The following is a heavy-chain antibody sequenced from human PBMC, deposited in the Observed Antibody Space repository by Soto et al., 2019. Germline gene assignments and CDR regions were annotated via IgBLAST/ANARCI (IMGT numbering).Heavy chain of an antibody. V-gene: IGHV4-34*01. D-gene: IGHD3-9*01. CDR3: AITYYDILTGYYLPDY. CDR1: GGSFSGYY. Sequence: PSETLSLTCAVYGGSFSGYYWSWIRQPPGKGLEWIGEINHSGSTNYNPSLKSRVTISVDTSKNQFSLKLSSVTAADTAVYYCAITYYDILTGYYLPDYWGQGTLVTSPQ. J-gene: IGHJ4*02. CDR2: INHSGST.